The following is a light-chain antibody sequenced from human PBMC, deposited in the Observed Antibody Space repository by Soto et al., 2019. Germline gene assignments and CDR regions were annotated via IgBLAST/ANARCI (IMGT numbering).Light chain of an antibody. J-gene: IGKJ2*01. V-gene: IGKV4-1*01. Sequence: DIVMTQSPDSLAVSLGERATINCKSSQSVLSSSNNKNFLAWYQQKPGQSPKLLIYWASTRESGVPDRFSGSWSGTDFTLTISSLQAEDVAVYYCQQYYRIPYTFGQGTKLEIK. CDR3: QQYYRIPYT. CDR1: QSVLSSSNNKNF. CDR2: WAS.